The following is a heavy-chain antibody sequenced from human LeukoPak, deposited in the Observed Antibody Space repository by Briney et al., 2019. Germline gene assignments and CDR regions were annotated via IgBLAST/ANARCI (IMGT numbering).Heavy chain of an antibody. J-gene: IGHJ4*02. D-gene: IGHD4-11*01. Sequence: PGGCLRLSCAASGFTFSSYSMNWVRQAPGEGLEWVGRIKSKTDGGTTDYAAPVKGRFTISRDDSKNTLYLQMNSLKTEDTAVYYCTTDQSVTPFDYWGQGTLVTVSS. CDR3: TTDQSVTPFDY. CDR1: GFTFSSYS. V-gene: IGHV3-15*01. CDR2: IKSKTDGGTT.